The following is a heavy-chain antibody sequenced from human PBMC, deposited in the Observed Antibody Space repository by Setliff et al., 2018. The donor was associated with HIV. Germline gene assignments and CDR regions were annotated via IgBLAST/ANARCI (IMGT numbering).Heavy chain of an antibody. D-gene: IGHD3-16*01. V-gene: IGHV3-48*02. CDR3: AKTTGSVLGTYYFDS. J-gene: IGHJ4*02. CDR1: GFNFKTYG. CDR2: IGSSNHGI. Sequence: GGSLRLSCAASGFNFKTYGMTWVRQAPGKGLDWVAHIGSSNHGIHYTASVQGRFTVSRDNANNLLFLQMNNLRDEDTAVYYCAKTTGSVLGTYYFDSWGQGTRVTVSS.